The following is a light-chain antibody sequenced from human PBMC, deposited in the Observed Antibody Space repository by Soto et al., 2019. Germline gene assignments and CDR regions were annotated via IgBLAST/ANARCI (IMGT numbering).Light chain of an antibody. Sequence: EIVMTQSPATLSVSPGERATLSCRASQSVGYHLAWYQQKVGQAPRLLIYGESTRTTAIPARFSGSGSATEFIITISSLQSEDSAVYYCQQYDQWPLTFGGGTKVEI. V-gene: IGKV3D-15*01. CDR1: QSVGYH. CDR2: GES. J-gene: IGKJ4*01. CDR3: QQYDQWPLT.